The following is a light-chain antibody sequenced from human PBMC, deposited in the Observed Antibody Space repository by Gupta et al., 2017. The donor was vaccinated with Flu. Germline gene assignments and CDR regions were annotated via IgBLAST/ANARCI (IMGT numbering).Light chain of an antibody. CDR3: QQYNSYLWT. CDR1: QSISAW. Sequence: DIQMTQSPSPLSASVGDRVSITCRASQSISAWLAWYQQKPGKAPKLLIYKASSLESGVPSRFSGSGFATEFTLTISGLQPDDFATYYCQQYNSYLWTFGQGTKVEMK. J-gene: IGKJ1*01. CDR2: KAS. V-gene: IGKV1-5*03.